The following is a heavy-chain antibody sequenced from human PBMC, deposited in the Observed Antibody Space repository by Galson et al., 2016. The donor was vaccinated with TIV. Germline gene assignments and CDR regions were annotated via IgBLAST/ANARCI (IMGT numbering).Heavy chain of an antibody. Sequence: SLRLSCAVSGITFSRYAIHWFRQTPGKGLEWVAVISFDGGNEYYAHSVKGRFTISRDTSRNTVSLQMNSLRIEDTAVYFCARALGYAEDIWGQGTLVTVSS. V-gene: IGHV3-30-3*01. CDR3: ARALGYAEDI. CDR1: GITFSRYA. J-gene: IGHJ4*02. CDR2: ISFDGGNE. D-gene: IGHD5-12*01.